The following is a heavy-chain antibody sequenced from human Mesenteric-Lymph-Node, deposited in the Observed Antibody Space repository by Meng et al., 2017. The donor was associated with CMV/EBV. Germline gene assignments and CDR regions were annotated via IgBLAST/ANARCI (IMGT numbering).Heavy chain of an antibody. CDR2: IIPILGIA. V-gene: IGHV1-69*10. Sequence: SVKVSCKASGYTFTSYGISWVRQAPGQGLEWMGGIIPILGIANYAQKFQGRVTITADKSTSTAYMELSSLRSEDTAVYYCARRYCSSTSCSYYYYYGMDVWGQGTTVTVSS. D-gene: IGHD2-2*01. CDR3: ARRYCSSTSCSYYYYYGMDV. J-gene: IGHJ6*02. CDR1: GYTFTSYG.